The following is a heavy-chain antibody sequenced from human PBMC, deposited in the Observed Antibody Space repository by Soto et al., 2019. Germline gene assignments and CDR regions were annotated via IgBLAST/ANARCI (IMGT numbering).Heavy chain of an antibody. CDR1: CFTFLGNL. D-gene: IGHD3-10*01. J-gene: IGHJ6*02. Sequence: ARSPRLCCSSPCFTFLGNLMSCVRQAPGKGLVWVSRINSDGSSTSYADSVKGRFTISRDNAKNTLYLQMNSLRAEDTAVYYCARGGYYYGSGSYQLDVWGQGT. CDR2: INSDGSST. CDR3: ARGGYYYGSGSYQLDV. V-gene: IGHV3-74*01.